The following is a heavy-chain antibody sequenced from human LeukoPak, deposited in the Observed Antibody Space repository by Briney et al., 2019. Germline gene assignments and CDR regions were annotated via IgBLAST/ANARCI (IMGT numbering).Heavy chain of an antibody. CDR1: GGTFSSYA. D-gene: IGHD2-2*01. J-gene: IGHJ5*02. V-gene: IGHV1-69*13. CDR2: IIPIFGTA. Sequence: ASVKVSCKASGGTFSSYAISWVRQAPGQGLEWMGGIIPIFGTANYAQKFQGRVTITADESTSTAYMELSSLRSGDTAVYYCARDDVVDCSSTSCYRPRWFDPWGQGTLVTVSS. CDR3: ARDDVVDCSSTSCYRPRWFDP.